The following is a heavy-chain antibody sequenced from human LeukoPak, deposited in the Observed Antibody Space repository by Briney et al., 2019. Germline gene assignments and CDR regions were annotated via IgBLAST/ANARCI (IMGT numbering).Heavy chain of an antibody. Sequence: SETLSLTCAVYGGSFNDYYWAWICQPPGQGLEWLGETSHSGSSTYNAPLKSRVVISVDTSKSHFSLSLISVTAADTAVYYCAGIRRSYGDFVLPLDPWGQGTLVTVSS. CDR3: AGIRRSYGDFVLPLDP. CDR1: GGSFNDYY. J-gene: IGHJ5*02. D-gene: IGHD2-21*02. CDR2: TSHSGSS. V-gene: IGHV4-34*01.